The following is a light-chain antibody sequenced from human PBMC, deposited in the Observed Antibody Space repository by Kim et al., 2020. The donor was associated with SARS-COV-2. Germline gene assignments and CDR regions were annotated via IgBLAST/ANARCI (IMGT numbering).Light chain of an antibody. CDR1: TSNIGNNG. CDR2: SDN. J-gene: IGLJ2*01. Sequence: QSVLTQPPSVSEAPRQRVTISCSGGTSNIGNNGVIWYQQLPGKAPKVLVYSDNLLPSRVSDRFSGSKSGTSASLAISALQAEDEADYYCASWDDSLSSPVFGGGTKLTVL. V-gene: IGLV1-36*01. CDR3: ASWDDSLSSPV.